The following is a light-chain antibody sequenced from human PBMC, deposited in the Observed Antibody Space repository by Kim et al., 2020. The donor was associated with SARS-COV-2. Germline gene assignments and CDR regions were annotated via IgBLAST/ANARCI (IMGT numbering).Light chain of an antibody. CDR2: DAS. Sequence: SPGGRDSISCRASQSVSGSYLAWYQQKLGQAPRLLIYDASSRATGIPDRFSGSGSGTDFTLTISRLEPEDFAVYYCQQYDDSPWTFGQGTKVDIK. CDR1: QSVSGSY. CDR3: QQYDDSPWT. V-gene: IGKV3-20*01. J-gene: IGKJ1*01.